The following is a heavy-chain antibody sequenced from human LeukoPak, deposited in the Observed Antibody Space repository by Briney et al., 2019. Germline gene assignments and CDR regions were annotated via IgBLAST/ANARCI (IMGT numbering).Heavy chain of an antibody. V-gene: IGHV4-4*07. D-gene: IGHD4-23*01. CDR2: IYTSGST. CDR3: ARGGRQWTVVTPFDY. CDR1: GGSISSYY. J-gene: IGHJ4*02. Sequence: PSETLSLTCTVSGGSISSYYWSWIRQPAGKGLEWIGRIYTSGSTNYNPSLKSRVTISVDTSKNQFSLKLSSVTAADTAVYYCARGGRQWTVVTPFDYWGQGTLVTVSS.